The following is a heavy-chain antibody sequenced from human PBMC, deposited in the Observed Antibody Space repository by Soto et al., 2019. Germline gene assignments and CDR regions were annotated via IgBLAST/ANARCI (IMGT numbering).Heavy chain of an antibody. CDR2: IYHSGNT. CDR1: GYSISLGYY. J-gene: IGHJ4*02. D-gene: IGHD6-13*01. V-gene: IGHV4-38-2*01. CDR3: ARAYSSSWYREYYFDY. Sequence: SETLSLTCAVSGYSISLGYYWGWIRQPPGKGLEWIGSIYHSGNTYYNPSLKSRVSISLDTSKNHFSLELTSVTAADTAVYYCARAYSSSWYREYYFDYWGQGTLVTVSS.